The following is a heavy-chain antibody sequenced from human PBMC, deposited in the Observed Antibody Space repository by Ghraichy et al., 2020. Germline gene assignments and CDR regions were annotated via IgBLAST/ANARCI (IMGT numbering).Heavy chain of an antibody. CDR3: AREAGYHSGGEESPVIRDAFDI. J-gene: IGHJ3*02. D-gene: IGHD6-19*01. CDR2: IYYSGST. CDR1: GGSVSSGSYY. Sequence: SETLSLTCTVSGGSVSSGSYYWSWIRQPPGKGLEWIGYIYYSGSTNYNPSLKSRVTISVDTSKNQFSLKLSSVTAADTAVYYCAREAGYHSGGEESPVIRDAFDIWGQGTMVTVSS. V-gene: IGHV4-61*01.